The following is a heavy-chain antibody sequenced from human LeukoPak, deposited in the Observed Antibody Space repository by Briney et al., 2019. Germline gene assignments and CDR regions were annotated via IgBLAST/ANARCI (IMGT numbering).Heavy chain of an antibody. Sequence: SETLSLTCTVSGGSLSDHYWSWIRQTPGKRLQWIGYINYSGNTNYNPSLAGRVSVSVDTSKNQFSLKLSSVTAADTAVYYCARHGYDTGNYQAHFDYWGQGTLVTVSS. CDR1: GGSLSDHY. CDR2: INYSGNT. D-gene: IGHD3-9*01. V-gene: IGHV4-59*08. J-gene: IGHJ4*02. CDR3: ARHGYDTGNYQAHFDY.